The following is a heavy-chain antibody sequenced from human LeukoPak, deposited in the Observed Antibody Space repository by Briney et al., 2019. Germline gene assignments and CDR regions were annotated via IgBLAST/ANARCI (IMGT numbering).Heavy chain of an antibody. V-gene: IGHV4-61*02. D-gene: IGHD1-1*01. CDR1: GDSIGSGTFC. CDR2: ICASGST. CDR3: ARERVKTGHDY. Sequence: SQTLSLTCPVSGDSIGSGTFCWNWVRQPAGTGLEWIGRICASGSTDYNPSLKSRVTISVDTSKNQFSLKLSSVTAADTAVYYCARERVKTGHDYWGQGTLVTVSS. J-gene: IGHJ4*02.